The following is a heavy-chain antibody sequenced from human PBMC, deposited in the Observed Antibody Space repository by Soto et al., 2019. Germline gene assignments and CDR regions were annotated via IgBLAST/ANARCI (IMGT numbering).Heavy chain of an antibody. J-gene: IGHJ6*02. D-gene: IGHD2-15*01. CDR1: GFTFRNHA. Sequence: QVQLVESGGGVVQPGGSLRLSCAASGFTFRNHAMHWVRQAPGKGLECLAVIAHDGSNAFYRDSVKGRCTVSRDNSKNTLYLYMNSLRSEYTGVYYCARGDREDILVVVGARPGEYGTDIWGQGTTVIVSS. V-gene: IGHV3-30-3*01. CDR2: IAHDGSNA. CDR3: ARGDREDILVVVGARPGEYGTDI.